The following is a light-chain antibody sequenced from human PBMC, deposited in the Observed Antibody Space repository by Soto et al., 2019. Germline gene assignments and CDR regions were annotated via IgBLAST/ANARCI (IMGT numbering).Light chain of an antibody. V-gene: IGLV1-40*01. J-gene: IGLJ2*01. Sequence: QSVLTQPPSVSGAPGQRATISCSGGSPNIGAGYDVHWYQQLPGTAPKLLIYGNSNRPSGVPDGFSGSKSGTSASLAITGLQAEDEADYYCQSYDNSLSVSVFGGGTKVTVL. CDR2: GNS. CDR1: SPNIGAGYD. CDR3: QSYDNSLSVSV.